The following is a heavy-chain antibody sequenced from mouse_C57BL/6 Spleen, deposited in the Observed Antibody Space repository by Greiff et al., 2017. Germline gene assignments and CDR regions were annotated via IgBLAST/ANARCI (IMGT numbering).Heavy chain of an antibody. D-gene: IGHD4-1*01. V-gene: IGHV1-26*01. J-gene: IGHJ2*01. CDR3: ARRKLGAPYDD. CDR2: IYPNNGGT. CDR1: GYTFTDYY. Sequence: EVQLQQSGPELVKPGASVKISCKASGYTFTDYYLNWVKQSHGKSLEWIGDIYPNNGGTSYNQKFKGKAKFTVDKSSSTAYMELRSLTSEDSSVYYCARRKLGAPYDDWGQGTTLTVSS.